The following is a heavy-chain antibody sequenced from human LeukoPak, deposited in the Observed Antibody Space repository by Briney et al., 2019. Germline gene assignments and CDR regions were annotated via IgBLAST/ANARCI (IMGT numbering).Heavy chain of an antibody. V-gene: IGHV3-23*01. CDR2: ISGHGRST. Sequence: PGGSLRLSCAASGFTFNTYAMNWVRQAPGKGLEWVSAISGHGRSTYYADSVKGRFSISRDNSNNTLYLEMNSLRAEDTAVYYSAKDDCSGGSCFEYFDHWGQGTLVTVSS. CDR3: AKDDCSGGSCFEYFDH. D-gene: IGHD2-15*01. J-gene: IGHJ5*02. CDR1: GFTFNTYA.